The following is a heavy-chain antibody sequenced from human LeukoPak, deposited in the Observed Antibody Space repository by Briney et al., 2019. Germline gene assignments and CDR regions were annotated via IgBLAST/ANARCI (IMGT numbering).Heavy chain of an antibody. CDR1: GFTFSSYG. Sequence: PGGSLRLSCAASGFTFSSYGMHWVRQAPGKGLEWVAFIRYDGSNKYYADSVKGRFTISRDNSKNTLYLQMNSLRAEDTAVYYCAKGGSSSPRRYYYYYMDVWGKGTTVTVSS. J-gene: IGHJ6*03. CDR3: AKGGSSSPRRYYYYYMDV. D-gene: IGHD6-13*01. CDR2: IRYDGSNK. V-gene: IGHV3-30*02.